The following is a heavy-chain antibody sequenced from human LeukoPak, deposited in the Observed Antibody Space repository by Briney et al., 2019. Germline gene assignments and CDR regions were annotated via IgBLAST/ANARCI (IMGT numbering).Heavy chain of an antibody. V-gene: IGHV3-23*01. CDR3: AKDRGSYGAQNFVY. J-gene: IGHJ4*02. Sequence: GGSLRLSCAASGFTFSSYAMSWVRQAPGRGLEWVSAISGSGGSTYYADSVKGRFTISRDNSKNTLYLQMNSLRAEDTAVYYCAKDRGSYGAQNFVYWGQGTLVTVSS. D-gene: IGHD1-26*01. CDR2: ISGSGGST. CDR1: GFTFSSYA.